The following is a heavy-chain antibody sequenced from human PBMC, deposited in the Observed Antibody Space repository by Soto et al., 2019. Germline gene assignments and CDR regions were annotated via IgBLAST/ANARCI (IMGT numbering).Heavy chain of an antibody. J-gene: IGHJ6*02. CDR1: GGSISSYY. Sequence: SETLSLTCTVSGGSISSYYWSWIRQPAGKGLEWIGRIYTSGSTNYNPSLKSRVTMSVDTSKNQFSLKLSSVTAADTAVYYCARQPSIGYSSSWAYYYYGMDVWGQGTTVTVSS. CDR3: ARQPSIGYSSSWAYYYYGMDV. CDR2: IYTSGST. D-gene: IGHD6-13*01. V-gene: IGHV4-4*07.